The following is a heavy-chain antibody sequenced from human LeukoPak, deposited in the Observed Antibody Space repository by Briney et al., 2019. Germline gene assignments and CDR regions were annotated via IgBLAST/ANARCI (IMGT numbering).Heavy chain of an antibody. Sequence: SQTLSLTCTVSGGSISSGDYYWSWIRQPPGKGLEWIGYIYYSGSTYYNPSLKSRVTISVDTPKNQFSLKLSSVTAADTAVYYCARDYGDYEPHGAFDIWGQGTMVTVSS. V-gene: IGHV4-30-4*01. CDR1: GGSISSGDYY. D-gene: IGHD4-17*01. CDR2: IYYSGST. J-gene: IGHJ3*02. CDR3: ARDYGDYEPHGAFDI.